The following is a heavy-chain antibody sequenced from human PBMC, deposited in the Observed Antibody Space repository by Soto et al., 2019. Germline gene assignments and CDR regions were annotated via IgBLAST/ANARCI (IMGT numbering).Heavy chain of an antibody. CDR2: IKTKTQGETT. CDR1: GFSISSAW. D-gene: IGHD3-3*01. CDR3: TTGSVEGY. J-gene: IGHJ4*02. V-gene: IGHV3-15*07. Sequence: EVKLVESGGGLVKPGGSLRLSCAASGFSISSAWMNWVRQAPGKGLEWVGRIKTKTQGETTDYPAPVKGRFTISRDDSKNTLYLHMNSLKMEDTAVYYCTTGSVEGYWGQGTLVTVSS.